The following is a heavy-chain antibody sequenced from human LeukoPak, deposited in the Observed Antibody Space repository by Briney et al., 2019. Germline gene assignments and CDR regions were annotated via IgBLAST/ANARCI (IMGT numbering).Heavy chain of an antibody. D-gene: IGHD2-2*01. CDR1: GGTFSSYA. CDR3: AGSTSCYASGYCDFDY. CDR2: IIPIFGTA. Sequence: SVKVSCTASGGTFSSYAISRVRRAPGQGLEWMGGIIPIFGTANYAQKFQGRVTITADKSTSTAYMELSSLRSEDTAVYYCAGSTSCYASGYCDFDYWGQGTLVTVSS. J-gene: IGHJ4*02. V-gene: IGHV1-69*06.